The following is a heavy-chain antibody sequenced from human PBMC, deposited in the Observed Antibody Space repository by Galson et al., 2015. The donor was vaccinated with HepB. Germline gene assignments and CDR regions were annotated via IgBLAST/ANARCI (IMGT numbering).Heavy chain of an antibody. D-gene: IGHD5-12*01. CDR1: GFTFSNAW. CDR3: TTVEVHGGYDSDY. Sequence: SLRLSCAASGFTFSNAWMSWVRQAPGKGLEWVGRIKSNTDGGATDYAAPVKGRFTISRDDSKNTLYLQMNSLKTEDTALYYCTTVEVHGGYDSDYWGQGTVVTVSS. J-gene: IGHJ4*02. CDR2: IKSNTDGGAT. V-gene: IGHV3-15*01.